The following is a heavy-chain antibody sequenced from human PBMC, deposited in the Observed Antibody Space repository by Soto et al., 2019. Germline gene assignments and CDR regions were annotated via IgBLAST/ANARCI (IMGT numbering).Heavy chain of an antibody. V-gene: IGHV1-69*13. J-gene: IGHJ5*02. CDR2: IIPIFGTA. CDR1: GGTFSSYA. Sequence: SVKVSCKASGGTFSSYAISWVRQAPGQGLEWMGGIIPIFGTANYAQKFQGRVTITADESTSTAYMELSSLRSEDTAVYYCARDIPPYNWFDPWGQGTLVTVYS. CDR3: ARDIPPYNWFDP.